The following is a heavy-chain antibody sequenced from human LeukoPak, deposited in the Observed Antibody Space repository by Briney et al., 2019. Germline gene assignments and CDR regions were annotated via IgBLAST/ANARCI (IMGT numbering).Heavy chain of an antibody. J-gene: IGHJ5*02. CDR2: INPNSGGT. CDR1: GYTFTRYY. CDR3: AREYSSSSRCFDP. D-gene: IGHD6-6*01. V-gene: IGHV1-2*02. Sequence: ASVKVSCKASGYTFTRYYMHWVRQAPGQGLEWVGWINPNSGGTNYEQKFQGRVTMTRDTYIRTAYMELSRLRSDDTAVYYCAREYSSSSRCFDPWGQGTLVSVSS.